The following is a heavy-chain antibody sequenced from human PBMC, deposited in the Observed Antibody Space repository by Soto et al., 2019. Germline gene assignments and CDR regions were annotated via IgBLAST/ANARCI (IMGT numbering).Heavy chain of an antibody. CDR2: IYYSGST. CDR3: ARIRGWEWELPTSGFDP. V-gene: IGHV4-31*03. Sequence: LSLTCTVSGGSICSGGYSWSWIRQHPGKGLEWIGYIYYSGSTYYNPSLKSRVSISIDTSKNQFSLKLSSVTAADTAVYYCARIRGWEWELPTSGFDPWGQGTLVTVSS. D-gene: IGHD1-26*01. CDR1: GGSICSGGYS. J-gene: IGHJ5*02.